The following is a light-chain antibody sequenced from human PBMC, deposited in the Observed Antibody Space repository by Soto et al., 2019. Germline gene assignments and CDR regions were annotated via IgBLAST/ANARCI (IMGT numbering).Light chain of an antibody. CDR2: VTS. CDR3: QQTYSTPPT. Sequence: IQLTQSPSSLSASVGDRVTLTLRASQGMSSYLAWYQQKPGKAPKLLIYVTSTLQTGVPSRFSGSGSGTDFTLTISSLQPEDFATYCCQQTYSTPPTFGQGTKVDIK. CDR1: QGMSSY. V-gene: IGKV1-39*01. J-gene: IGKJ1*01.